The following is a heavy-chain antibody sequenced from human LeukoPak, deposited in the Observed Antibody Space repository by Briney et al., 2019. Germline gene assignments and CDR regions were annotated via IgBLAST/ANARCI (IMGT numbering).Heavy chain of an antibody. CDR2: SSGSGCRT. Sequence: GWAVRLSCAGCGSTFSSFAMSGVRQTPGKGLEWVSASSGSGCRTYYADSVNGRFTISRENYKNTLYLQMNSLRAEDTAIYYCAKVWYGDYEMYFDYWGLGTLVTVSS. V-gene: IGHV3-23*01. CDR3: AKVWYGDYEMYFDY. D-gene: IGHD4-17*01. J-gene: IGHJ4*02. CDR1: GSTFSSFA.